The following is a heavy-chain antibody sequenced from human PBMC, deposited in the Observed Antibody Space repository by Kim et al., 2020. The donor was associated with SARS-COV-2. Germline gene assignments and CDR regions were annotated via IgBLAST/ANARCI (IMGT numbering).Heavy chain of an antibody. Sequence: GGSLRLSCIVSGFNFKNYSMRWVRQPPGKGLEWVACLSGGGSETLYVDSVKGRFTISRDNAKNSLYLQLNNLRADDTAVFYCASLNTSFD. CDR3: ASLNTSFD. J-gene: IGHJ3*01. D-gene: IGHD5-18*01. CDR2: LSGGGSET. V-gene: IGHV3-7*03. CDR1: GFNFKNYS.